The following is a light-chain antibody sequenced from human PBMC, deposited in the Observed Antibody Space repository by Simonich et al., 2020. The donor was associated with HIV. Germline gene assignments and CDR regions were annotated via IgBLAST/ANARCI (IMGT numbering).Light chain of an antibody. V-gene: IGKV4-1*01. J-gene: IGKJ5*01. Sequence: DIVMTQSPDSLAVSLGERATINCKSSQSLLYSSNNKNYLAWYQQKPGQPPKLLIYWASTRESGVPDRFSGSGSGTDFTLTISSLQAEDVAVYYCQQYYSTPITFGQGTRLGIK. CDR2: WAS. CDR1: QSLLYSSNNKNY. CDR3: QQYYSTPIT.